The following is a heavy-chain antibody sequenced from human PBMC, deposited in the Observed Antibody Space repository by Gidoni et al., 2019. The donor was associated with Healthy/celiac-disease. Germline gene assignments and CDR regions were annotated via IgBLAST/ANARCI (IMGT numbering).Heavy chain of an antibody. CDR2: IYYSGST. J-gene: IGHJ4*02. CDR1: GGSISSSSYY. V-gene: IGHV4-39*07. Sequence: QLQLQESGPGLVKPSETLSLPCTVSGGSISSSSYYWGWIRQPPGKGLEWIGSIYYSGSTYYNPSLKSRVTISVDTSKNQFSLKLSSVTAADTAGYYCASERERAAHSDLDYWGQGTLVTVSS. D-gene: IGHD6-6*01. CDR3: ASERERAAHSDLDY.